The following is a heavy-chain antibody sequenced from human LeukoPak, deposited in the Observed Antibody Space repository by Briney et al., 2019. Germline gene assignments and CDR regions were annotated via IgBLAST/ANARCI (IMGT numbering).Heavy chain of an antibody. Sequence: GGSLRLSCAASGFTFSSYWMSWVRQAPGKGLEWVSSISSSSSYIYYADSVKGRFTISRDNAKNSLYLQMNSLRAEDTAVYYCAGTVTTSDYDPWGQGTLVTVSS. J-gene: IGHJ5*02. D-gene: IGHD4-17*01. CDR3: AGTVTTSDYDP. CDR2: ISSSSSYI. CDR1: GFTFSSYW. V-gene: IGHV3-21*01.